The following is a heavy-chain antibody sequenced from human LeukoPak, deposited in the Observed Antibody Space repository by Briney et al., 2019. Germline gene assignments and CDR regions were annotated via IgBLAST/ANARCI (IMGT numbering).Heavy chain of an antibody. CDR2: FFLSGTT. CDR1: GGSIRSYY. D-gene: IGHD4-17*01. Sequence: SETLSLTCTVSGGSIRSYYWNWIRQPAGKGLEWIGRFFLSGTTNYNPSLKSRVTMSVDTSKNQFSLNPSSVTAADTAVYYCARDDGDYAFFDYWGQGTLVTVSS. CDR3: ARDDGDYAFFDY. J-gene: IGHJ4*02. V-gene: IGHV4-4*07.